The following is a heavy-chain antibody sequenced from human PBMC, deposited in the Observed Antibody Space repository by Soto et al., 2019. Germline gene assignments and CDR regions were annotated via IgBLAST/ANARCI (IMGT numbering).Heavy chain of an antibody. D-gene: IGHD2-15*01. Sequence: QVQLVQSGAEVKKPGASVKVSCKASGYTFTSYYMHWVRQAPGQGLEWMGIINPSGGSTSYAQKFQGRVTMTRDTSTSTVYMELSSLRSEDTAVYYCARDIHPLSDIVVVVAATRGAFDIWGQGTMVTVSS. CDR2: INPSGGST. J-gene: IGHJ3*02. CDR1: GYTFTSYY. CDR3: ARDIHPLSDIVVVVAATRGAFDI. V-gene: IGHV1-46*03.